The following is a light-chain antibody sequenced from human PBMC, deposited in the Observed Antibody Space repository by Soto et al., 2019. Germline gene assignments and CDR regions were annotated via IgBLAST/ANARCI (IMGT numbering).Light chain of an antibody. Sequence: EIVLTQSPGTLSLSPGERATLSCRASQSVSSYYLAWYQQKPGQAPRRLIYAASSRATGIPDRFSGGGSGTDFTLTISRLEPEDFEVYYCQQCGSSPWTFGQGTKVEIK. CDR3: QQCGSSPWT. J-gene: IGKJ1*01. CDR1: QSVSSYY. V-gene: IGKV3-20*01. CDR2: AAS.